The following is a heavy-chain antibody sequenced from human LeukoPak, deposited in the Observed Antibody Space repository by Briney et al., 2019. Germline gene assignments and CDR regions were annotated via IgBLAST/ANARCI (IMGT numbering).Heavy chain of an antibody. Sequence: GGSLRLSCAASGFTFDDYGMSWVRQAPGKGLEWVSGINWNGGSTGYADSVKGRFTISRDNAKNSLYLHMNSLRAEDTALYYCARVASRTYGDYFDYWGQGTLVTVSS. CDR3: ARVASRTYGDYFDY. CDR2: INWNGGST. J-gene: IGHJ4*02. CDR1: GFTFDDYG. D-gene: IGHD4-17*01. V-gene: IGHV3-20*04.